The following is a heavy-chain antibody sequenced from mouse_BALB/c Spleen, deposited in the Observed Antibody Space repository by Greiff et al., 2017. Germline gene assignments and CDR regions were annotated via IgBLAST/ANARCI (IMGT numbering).Heavy chain of an antibody. V-gene: IGHV5-17*02. CDR2: ISSGSSTI. CDR3: ARARDGSSTYYAMDY. Sequence: EVLLVESGGGLVQPGGSRKLSCAASGFTFSSFGMHWVRQAPEKGLEWVAYISSGSSTIYYADTVKGRFTISRDNPKNTMFLQMTSLRSEDTAMYYCARARDGSSTYYAMDYWGQGTSVTVSS. CDR1: GFTFSSFG. J-gene: IGHJ4*01. D-gene: IGHD1-1*01.